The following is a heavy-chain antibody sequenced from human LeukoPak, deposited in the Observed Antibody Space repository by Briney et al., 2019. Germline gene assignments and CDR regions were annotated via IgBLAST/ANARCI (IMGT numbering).Heavy chain of an antibody. CDR2: FDPEDGET. D-gene: IGHD3-3*01. Sequence: GASVKVSCKVSGYTLTELSMHWVRQAPGKGLEWMGGFDPEDGETIYAQKFQGRVTMTEDTSTDTAYMELSGLRSEDTAVYYCATDRGGTNDFFTHDAFDIWGQGTMVTVSS. CDR1: GYTLTELS. V-gene: IGHV1-24*01. CDR3: ATDRGGTNDFFTHDAFDI. J-gene: IGHJ3*02.